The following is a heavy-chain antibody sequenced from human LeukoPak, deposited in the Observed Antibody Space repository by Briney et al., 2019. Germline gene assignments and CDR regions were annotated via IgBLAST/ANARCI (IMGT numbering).Heavy chain of an antibody. V-gene: IGHV3-74*01. CDR1: GFAFSSYW. J-gene: IGHJ3*02. CDR3: ARDQRRPAPETFDI. CDR2: INSDGSST. Sequence: PGGSLRLSCAASGFAFSSYWMHWVRQAPGKGLVWVSRINSDGSSTSYADSVKGRFTISRDNAKNTPYLQMNSLRAEDTAVYYCARDQRRPAPETFDIWGQGTMVTVSS.